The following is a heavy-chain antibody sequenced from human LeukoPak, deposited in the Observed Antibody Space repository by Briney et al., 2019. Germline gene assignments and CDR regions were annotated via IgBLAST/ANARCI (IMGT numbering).Heavy chain of an antibody. CDR3: ARGCGGDCYQGY. J-gene: IGHJ4*02. CDR1: GGSFSGYY. CDR2: INHSGST. V-gene: IGHV4-34*01. Sequence: PSETLSLTCAAYGGSFSGYYWSWIRQPPGKGLEWIGEINHSGSTNYNPSLKSRVTISVDTSKNQFSLKLSSVTAADTAVYYCARGCGGDCYQGYWGQGTLVTVSS. D-gene: IGHD2-21*02.